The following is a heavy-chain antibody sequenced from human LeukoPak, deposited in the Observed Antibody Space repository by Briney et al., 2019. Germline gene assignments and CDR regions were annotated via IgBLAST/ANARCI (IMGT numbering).Heavy chain of an antibody. CDR2: ISSSGSTI. J-gene: IGHJ4*02. CDR3: ARDSGLTYYYYDSSCYFDY. V-gene: IGHV3-11*04. D-gene: IGHD3-22*01. CDR1: GFTFSDYY. Sequence: GGSLRLSCAASGFTFSDYYMSWIRQAPGKGLEWVSYISSSGSTIYYADSVKGRFTISRDNSKNTLYLQMNSLRAEDTAVYYCARDSGLTYYYYDSSCYFDYWGQGTLVTVSS.